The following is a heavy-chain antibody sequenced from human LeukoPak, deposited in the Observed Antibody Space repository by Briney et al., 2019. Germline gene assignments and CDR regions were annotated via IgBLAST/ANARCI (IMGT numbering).Heavy chain of an antibody. Sequence: PGGSLRLSCAASGFTFSSYSMNWVRQAPGKGLEWVSGISWNSGSIGYADSVKGRFTISRDNAKNSLYLQMNSLRAEDTALYYCAKAYYGDYVFYDYWGQGTLVTVSS. CDR3: AKAYYGDYVFYDY. CDR2: ISWNSGSI. J-gene: IGHJ4*02. V-gene: IGHV3-9*01. CDR1: GFTFSSYS. D-gene: IGHD4-17*01.